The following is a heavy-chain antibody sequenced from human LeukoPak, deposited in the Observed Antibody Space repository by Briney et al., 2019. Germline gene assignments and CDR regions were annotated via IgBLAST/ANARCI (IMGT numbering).Heavy chain of an antibody. CDR1: GYTLTELS. V-gene: IGHV1-24*01. CDR2: FDPEDGET. D-gene: IGHD6-13*01. J-gene: IGHJ5*02. CDR3: APLASIAAEGWFDP. Sequence: GASVKVSCKVSGYTLTELSMHWVRQAPGKGLEWMGGFDPEDGETIYAQKFQGRVTMTEDTSTDTAYMELSSLRSEDTAVYYCAPLASIAAEGWFDPWGQGTLVTVSS.